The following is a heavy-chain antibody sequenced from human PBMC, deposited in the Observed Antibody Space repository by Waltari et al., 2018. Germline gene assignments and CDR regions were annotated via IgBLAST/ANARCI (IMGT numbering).Heavy chain of an antibody. CDR2: IKQDGSEK. Sequence: EVQLVESGGGLVQPGGSLRLSCAASGFTFSSYWMSWVRRAPGTGLEWVANIKQDGSEKYYVDSVKGRFTISRDNAKNSLYLQMNSLRAEDTAVYYCARDSGVRYFDWLTSYGMDVWGQGTTVTVSS. J-gene: IGHJ6*02. CDR3: ARDSGVRYFDWLTSYGMDV. D-gene: IGHD3-9*01. CDR1: GFTFSSYW. V-gene: IGHV3-7*01.